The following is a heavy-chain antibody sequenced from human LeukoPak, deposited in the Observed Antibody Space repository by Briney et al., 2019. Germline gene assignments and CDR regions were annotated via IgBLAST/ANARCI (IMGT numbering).Heavy chain of an antibody. D-gene: IGHD6-13*01. Sequence: PSETLSLTCAVYGGSFSGYYWSWIRQPPGKGLEWIGETNHSGSTNYNPSLKSRVTISVDTSKNQFSLKLSSVTAADTAVYYCARVASPYSSSWYKGDYWGQGTLVTVSS. V-gene: IGHV4-34*01. CDR2: TNHSGST. CDR3: ARVASPYSSSWYKGDY. J-gene: IGHJ4*02. CDR1: GGSFSGYY.